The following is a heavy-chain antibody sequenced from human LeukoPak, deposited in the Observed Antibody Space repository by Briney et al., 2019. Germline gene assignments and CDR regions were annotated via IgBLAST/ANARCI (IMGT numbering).Heavy chain of an antibody. Sequence: VGSLRVSCAASGFTFSGYSMNWVRQAPGKGVECVSSISSSSSYIYYADSVKGRFTISRDNAKNSLYLQMNSLRAEDTAVYYCARDRHYYDSSGQQGDYWGQGTLVTVSS. CDR2: ISSSSSYI. D-gene: IGHD3-22*01. J-gene: IGHJ4*02. CDR1: GFTFSGYS. V-gene: IGHV3-21*01. CDR3: ARDRHYYDSSGQQGDY.